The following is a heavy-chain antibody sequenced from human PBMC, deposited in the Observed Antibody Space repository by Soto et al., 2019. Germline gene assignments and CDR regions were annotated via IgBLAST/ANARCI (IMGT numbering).Heavy chain of an antibody. CDR2: MNPNSGNT. V-gene: IGHV1-8*01. CDR1: GYTFTSYD. Sequence: VKVSCKASGYTFTSYDINWVRQATGQGLEWMGWMNPNSGNTGYAQKFQGRVTMTRNTSISTAYMELSSLRSEDTAVYYCARFRPRYYDFWSGYAPRHYYYGMDVWGQGTTVTVSS. J-gene: IGHJ6*02. D-gene: IGHD3-3*01. CDR3: ARFRPRYYDFWSGYAPRHYYYGMDV.